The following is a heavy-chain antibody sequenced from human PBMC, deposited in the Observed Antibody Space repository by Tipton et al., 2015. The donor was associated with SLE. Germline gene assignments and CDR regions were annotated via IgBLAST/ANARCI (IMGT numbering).Heavy chain of an antibody. Sequence: SLRLSCAASGFTFSSYEMNWVRQAPGKGLEWLSYISSSGTTMFYADSVKGRFTVSRDNAKNSLYLQVNSLRAEDTALYYCAGETSERMSDAFDIWGQGTMVTVSS. D-gene: IGHD2/OR15-2a*01. V-gene: IGHV3-48*03. CDR1: GFTFSSYE. CDR3: AGETSERMSDAFDI. J-gene: IGHJ3*02. CDR2: ISSSGTTM.